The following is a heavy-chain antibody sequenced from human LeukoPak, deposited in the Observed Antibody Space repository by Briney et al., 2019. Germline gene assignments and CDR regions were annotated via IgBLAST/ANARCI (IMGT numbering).Heavy chain of an antibody. Sequence: PGGSLRLSCAASGFTFSIYWMSWVRQTPGKGLEWVANINQDGSEKYYVDSVKGRFTISRDNAKNSLYLQMNSLRAEDTAVYYCAIYCSGGSCFRNWGQGTLVTVSS. CDR3: AIYCSGGSCFRN. D-gene: IGHD2-15*01. J-gene: IGHJ4*02. CDR1: GFTFSIYW. CDR2: INQDGSEK. V-gene: IGHV3-7*05.